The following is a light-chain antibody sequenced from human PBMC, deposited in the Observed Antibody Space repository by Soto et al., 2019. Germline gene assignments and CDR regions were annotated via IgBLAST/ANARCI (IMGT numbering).Light chain of an antibody. J-gene: IGKJ1*01. CDR2: KAS. CDR1: QSISSW. V-gene: IGKV1-5*03. CDR3: QQYNSSPK. Sequence: DIQMTQSPSTLSASVGDRVTITCRASQSISSWLAWYQQKPGKAPKLLIYKASSLESGVPSRFSGSGSWTEFTLTISSLQPDDFATYYCQQYNSSPKFGQGTKVEIK.